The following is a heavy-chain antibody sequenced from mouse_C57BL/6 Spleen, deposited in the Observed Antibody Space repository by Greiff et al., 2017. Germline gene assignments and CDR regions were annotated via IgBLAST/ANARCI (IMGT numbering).Heavy chain of an antibody. CDR2: ISSGGSYT. D-gene: IGHD1-1*01. J-gene: IGHJ1*03. Sequence: EVQVVESGGDLVKPGGSLKLSCAASGFTFSSYGMSWVRQTPDKRLEWVATISSGGSYTYYPDSVKGRFTISRDNAKNTLYLQMSSLKSEDTAMYYCARMGHYYGSSYVWYFDVWGTGTTVTVSS. CDR3: ARMGHYYGSSYVWYFDV. CDR1: GFTFSSYG. V-gene: IGHV5-6*01.